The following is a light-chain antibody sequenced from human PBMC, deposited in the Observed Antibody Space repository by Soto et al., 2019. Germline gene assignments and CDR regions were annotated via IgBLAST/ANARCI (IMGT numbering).Light chain of an antibody. CDR3: QQYNNWPPT. CDR2: GAS. J-gene: IGKJ5*01. Sequence: EIVMTQSPATLSVSPGERATLSCRARQSVSGNLAWYQQKPGQAPRLLIYGASTRATGIPARFSGSGSGTEFTLTISSLQSEDFALYYCQQYNNWPPTFGQGTRLEI. CDR1: QSVSGN. V-gene: IGKV3-15*01.